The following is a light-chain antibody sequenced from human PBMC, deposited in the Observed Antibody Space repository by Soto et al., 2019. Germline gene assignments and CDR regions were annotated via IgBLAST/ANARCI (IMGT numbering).Light chain of an antibody. J-gene: IGLJ1*01. V-gene: IGLV2-8*01. CDR1: SSDVGDYNF. CDR2: EVS. CDR3: SSFSGSNNYV. Sequence: QSALTQPPSASGSPGQSVTISCTGTSSDVGDYNFVSWYQQHPGKAPKLMIYEVSERPSGVPDRVSGSKSGNTASLTVSGLQSEDEADYYCSSFSGSNNYVFGTGTKLTVL.